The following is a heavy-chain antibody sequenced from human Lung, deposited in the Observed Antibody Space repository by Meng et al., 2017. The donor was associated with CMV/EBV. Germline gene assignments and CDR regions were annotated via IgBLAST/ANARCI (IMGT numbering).Heavy chain of an antibody. Sequence: SXAASGFTFRTHEMNWVRQAPGKGLEWVSYISSSGGTIYYADSVKGRFTISRDNAKSSLYLQMNSMRAEDTAFYYCARDDFWGGSPTFDFWGQGXLVTVSS. CDR1: GFTFRTHE. V-gene: IGHV3-48*03. D-gene: IGHD3-3*01. J-gene: IGHJ4*02. CDR2: ISSSGGTI. CDR3: ARDDFWGGSPTFDF.